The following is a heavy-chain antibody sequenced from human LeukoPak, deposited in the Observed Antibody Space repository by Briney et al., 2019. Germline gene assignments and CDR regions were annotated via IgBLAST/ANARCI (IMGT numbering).Heavy chain of an antibody. CDR3: GRDSGSSYYMDV. V-gene: IGHV1-46*01. CDR1: GYTFIGNY. Sequence: ASVKVSCKAFGYTFIGNYMHWVRQAPGQGLEWMGIINPSRGSTSYAQKFQGRVTMTRDTSTSTVYMELYSLTSEDTAVYHCGRDSGSSYYMDVWGKGTTVTVSS. CDR2: INPSRGST. J-gene: IGHJ6*03. D-gene: IGHD6-6*01.